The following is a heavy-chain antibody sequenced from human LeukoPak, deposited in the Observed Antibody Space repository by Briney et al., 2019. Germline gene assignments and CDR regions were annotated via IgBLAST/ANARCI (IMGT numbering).Heavy chain of an antibody. J-gene: IGHJ6*02. Sequence: PGGSLRLSCAASGFTFSDYYMSWIRQAPGKGLEWVSYISSSGSTIYYADSVKGRFTISRDNAKNSLYLQMNSLRAEDTAVYYCARDLPDGVVISRPYYYYYGMDVWGQGTTATVSS. V-gene: IGHV3-11*01. CDR3: ARDLPDGVVISRPYYYYYGMDV. CDR1: GFTFSDYY. CDR2: ISSSGSTI. D-gene: IGHD3-3*01.